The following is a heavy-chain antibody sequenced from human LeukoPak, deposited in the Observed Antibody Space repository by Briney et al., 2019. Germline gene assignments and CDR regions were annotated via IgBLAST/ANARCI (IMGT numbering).Heavy chain of an antibody. D-gene: IGHD2/OR15-2a*01. Sequence: PGGSLRLSCAASGFTFRSYAMNWVRQAPGKGLEWVSAINGRGDNTYYADSVKGRFTISRDNSKSTLFLQMNSLRAEDTAIYYCAKDRVSPGFNLFDPWGQGTLVTVSS. CDR3: AKDRVSPGFNLFDP. J-gene: IGHJ5*02. V-gene: IGHV3-23*01. CDR2: INGRGDNT. CDR1: GFTFRSYA.